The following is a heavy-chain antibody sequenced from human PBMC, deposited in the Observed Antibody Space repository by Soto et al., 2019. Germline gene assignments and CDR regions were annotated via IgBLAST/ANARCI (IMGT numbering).Heavy chain of an antibody. CDR1: GGSFSGYY. CDR2: INHSGST. J-gene: IGHJ6*02. V-gene: IGHV4-34*01. Sequence: SETLCLTCAVXGGSFSGYYWSGIRQPPGKGLEWIGEINHSGSTNYNPSLKSRVTISVDTSKNQFSLKLSSVTAADTAVYYCARAPGGCRAPKATDVMDVWGPGTTVTGSS. CDR3: ARAPGGCRAPKATDVMDV.